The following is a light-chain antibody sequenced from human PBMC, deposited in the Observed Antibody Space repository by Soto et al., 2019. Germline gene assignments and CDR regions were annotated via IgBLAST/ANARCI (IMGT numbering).Light chain of an antibody. V-gene: IGKV3-15*01. J-gene: IGKJ1*01. CDR3: QHYHNWWT. CDR1: QSVTTN. Sequence: EIAMTLSPATLCLSPGERATLSCRASQSVTTNLAWYQQKPGQAPRLLIYGASTRVTGIPARISGSGSGTEFTLPITSLQSEDFGVYHCQHYHNWWTFRQGTKVDIK. CDR2: GAS.